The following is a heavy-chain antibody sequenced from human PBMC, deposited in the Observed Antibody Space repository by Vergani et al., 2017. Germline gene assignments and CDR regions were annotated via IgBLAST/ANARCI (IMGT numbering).Heavy chain of an antibody. V-gene: IGHV3-21*01. Sequence: EVQLVESGGGLVQPGGSLRLSCAASGFTFSTYDMHWVRQATGKGLEWVSSISSSSSYIYYADSVKGRFTISRDNAKNSLYLQMNSLRAEDTAVYYCGIAAAGFDYWGQGTLVTVSS. J-gene: IGHJ4*02. D-gene: IGHD6-13*01. CDR1: GFTFSTYD. CDR2: ISSSSSYI. CDR3: GIAAAGFDY.